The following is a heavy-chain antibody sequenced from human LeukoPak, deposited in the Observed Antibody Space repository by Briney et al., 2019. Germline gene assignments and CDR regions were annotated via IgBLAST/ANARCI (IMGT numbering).Heavy chain of an antibody. CDR2: IYHSGST. J-gene: IGHJ3*02. V-gene: IGHV4-30-2*01. CDR1: GGSISSGGYS. CDR3: ARDGLDAFDI. Sequence: PSETLSLTCAVSGGSISSGGYSWSWIRQPPGKGLEWIGYIYHSGSTYYNPSLKSRVTISVDRSKNQFSLKLSSVTAADTAVYYCARDGLDAFDIWGQGTMVTVSS.